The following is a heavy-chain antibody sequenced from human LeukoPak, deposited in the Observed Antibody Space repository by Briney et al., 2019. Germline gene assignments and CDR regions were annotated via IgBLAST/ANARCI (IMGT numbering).Heavy chain of an antibody. Sequence: PGRSLRLSCAASGFVFSSYGMHWVRQAPGRGLEWVADIKQDGTQKYYVDSVEGRITISRDNVKNSLYLQMNSLRVEDTAVYYCARDCGSDCSQAFDIWGQGTMVTVSS. CDR3: ARDCGSDCSQAFDI. D-gene: IGHD2-21*02. CDR1: GFVFSSYG. V-gene: IGHV3-7*05. J-gene: IGHJ3*02. CDR2: IKQDGTQK.